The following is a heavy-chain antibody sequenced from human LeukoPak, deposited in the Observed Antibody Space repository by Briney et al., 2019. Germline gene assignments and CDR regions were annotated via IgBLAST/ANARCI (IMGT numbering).Heavy chain of an antibody. CDR3: ARYVYTSGSHYIDY. CDR1: GYTFTSYD. V-gene: IGHV7-4-1*02. Sequence: ASVKVSCKASGYTFTSYDINWVRQATGQGLEWMGWINTNSGTPAYAQGFTGRFVFSLDTSVSTAYLQISSLKAEDTAVYYCARYVYTSGSHYIDYWGQGTVVTVSS. D-gene: IGHD3-10*01. J-gene: IGHJ4*02. CDR2: INTNSGTP.